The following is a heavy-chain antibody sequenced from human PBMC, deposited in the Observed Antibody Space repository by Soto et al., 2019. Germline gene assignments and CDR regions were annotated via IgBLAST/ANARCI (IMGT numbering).Heavy chain of an antibody. D-gene: IGHD7-27*01. CDR1: GGSISSGGYY. J-gene: IGHJ5*02. CDR3: ARELNKPVLASTWGPNLFDP. Sequence: PSETLSLTCTVSGGSISSGGYYWSWIRQHPGKGLEWIGYIYYSGSTYYNPSLKSRVTISVDTSKNQFSLKLSSVTAADTAVYYCARELNKPVLASTWGPNLFDPWGQRTLVTV. V-gene: IGHV4-31*03. CDR2: IYYSGST.